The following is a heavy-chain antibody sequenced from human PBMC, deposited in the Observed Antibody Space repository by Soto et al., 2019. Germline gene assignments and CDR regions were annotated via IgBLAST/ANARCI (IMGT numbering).Heavy chain of an antibody. D-gene: IGHD2-15*01. V-gene: IGHV2-70*01. CDR2: IDWDDDK. CDR3: AXTYCSGGRSYYYYGMDV. J-gene: IGHJ6*02. Sequence: SGPTLVNPTQTLTLTCTFSGFSLSTSGMCVSWIRQPPGKALEWLALIDWDDDKYYSTSLKTRLTISKGTSKNQVVLTMTNMDPVDTATYYCAXTYCSGGRSYYYYGMDVWGQGTTVTVSS. CDR1: GFSLSTSGMC.